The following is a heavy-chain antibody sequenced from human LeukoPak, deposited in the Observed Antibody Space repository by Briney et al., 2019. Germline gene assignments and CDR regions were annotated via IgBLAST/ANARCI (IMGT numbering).Heavy chain of an antibody. CDR1: GFTVSSNY. CDR3: AKDLLSGSYTYHFDY. J-gene: IGHJ4*02. D-gene: IGHD1-26*01. V-gene: IGHV3-53*01. CDR2: IYSGGST. Sequence: PGGSLRLSCAASGFTVSSNYMSWVRQAPGKGLEWVSVIYSGGSTYYADSVKGRFTISRDNSKNTLYLQMNSLRAEDTAVYYCAKDLLSGSYTYHFDYWGQGTLVTVSS.